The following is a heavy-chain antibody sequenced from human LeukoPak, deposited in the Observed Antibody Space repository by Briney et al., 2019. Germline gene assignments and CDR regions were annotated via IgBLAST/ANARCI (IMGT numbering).Heavy chain of an antibody. V-gene: IGHV4-38-2*01. Sequence: AETLSLTCAVSGYSISSGYYWGWIRQPPGKGLEWIGSSYHSGSTYYNPSLKSRVTISVDTSKNQFSLKLSSVTAADTAVYYCARGPRTTAKDIVVVPAARRGDYWGQGTLVTVSS. CDR1: GYSISSGYY. CDR2: SYHSGST. J-gene: IGHJ4*02. D-gene: IGHD2-2*01. CDR3: ARGPRTTAKDIVVVPAARRGDY.